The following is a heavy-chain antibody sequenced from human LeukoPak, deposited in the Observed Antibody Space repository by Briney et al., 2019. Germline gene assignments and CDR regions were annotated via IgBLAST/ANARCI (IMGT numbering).Heavy chain of an antibody. CDR2: IYWNDDK. CDR1: GFSLSTSGVG. J-gene: IGHJ4*02. D-gene: IGHD3-22*01. V-gene: IGHV2-5*01. Sequence: SGPTLVNPTQTLTLTCTFSGFSLSTSGVGVGWIRQPPGKALEWLALIYWNDDKRYSPSLKSRLTITKDTSKNQVVLTMTNMDPVDTATYYCAHRRADYYDSSGYYFPGDFDYWGQGTLVTVSS. CDR3: AHRRADYYDSSGYYFPGDFDY.